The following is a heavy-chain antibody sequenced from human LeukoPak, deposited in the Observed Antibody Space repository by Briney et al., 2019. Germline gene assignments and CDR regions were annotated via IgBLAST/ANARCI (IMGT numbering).Heavy chain of an antibody. J-gene: IGHJ4*02. CDR1: GFTFSSYA. Sequence: GGSLRLSCAASGFTFSSYAMSWVRQAPGKGLEWVAFIRYDGSNKYYADSVKGRFTISRDNSKNTLYLQMNSLRAEGTAVYYCAKAATVTPAYFDYWGQGTLVTVSS. V-gene: IGHV3-30*02. CDR3: AKAATVTPAYFDY. CDR2: IRYDGSNK. D-gene: IGHD4-17*01.